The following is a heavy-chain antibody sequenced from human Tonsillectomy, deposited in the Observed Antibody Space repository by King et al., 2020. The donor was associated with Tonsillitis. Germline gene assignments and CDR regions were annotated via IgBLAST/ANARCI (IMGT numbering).Heavy chain of an antibody. J-gene: IGHJ3*02. CDR3: ARDLPGSTILFVAFDI. D-gene: IGHD2-2*01. Sequence: MQLVQSGAEVKKPGSSVKVSCKASGGTLNSYAICWVRQAPGQGLEWMGGIIPMFGFAKYAQKFQGRVTITADKSTNPAYKELTSLRSEDTAVYYCARDLPGSTILFVAFDIWGQGTKVTVSS. V-gene: IGHV1-69*17. CDR2: IIPMFGFA. CDR1: GGTLNSYA.